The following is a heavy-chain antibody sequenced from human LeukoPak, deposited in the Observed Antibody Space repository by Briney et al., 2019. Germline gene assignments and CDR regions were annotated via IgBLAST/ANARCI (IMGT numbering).Heavy chain of an antibody. J-gene: IGHJ4*02. CDR2: IRYDGSNK. D-gene: IGHD6-13*01. Sequence: PGGSLRLSSAASGFTFSTYGMHWVRQAPGKGLEWVAFIRYDGSNKYYADSVKGRFTISRDNSKNTLYLQMNSLRAEDTAVYYCARDRFRAAALDYWGQGTLVTVSS. V-gene: IGHV3-30*02. CDR1: GFTFSTYG. CDR3: ARDRFRAAALDY.